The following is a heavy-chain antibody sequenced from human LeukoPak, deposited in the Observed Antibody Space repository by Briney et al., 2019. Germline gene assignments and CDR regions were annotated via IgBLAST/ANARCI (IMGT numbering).Heavy chain of an antibody. CDR1: GGSISSGDYY. D-gene: IGHD3-16*01. CDR3: ARLQYYDYVWGRVDAFDI. CDR2: IYYSGST. J-gene: IGHJ3*02. V-gene: IGHV4-30-4*01. Sequence: SETLSLTCTVSGGSISSGDYYWSWIRQPPGKGLEWIGYIYYSGSTYYNPSLKSRVTISVDTSKNQFSLKLSSVTAADTAVYYCARLQYYDYVWGRVDAFDIWGQGTMVTVSS.